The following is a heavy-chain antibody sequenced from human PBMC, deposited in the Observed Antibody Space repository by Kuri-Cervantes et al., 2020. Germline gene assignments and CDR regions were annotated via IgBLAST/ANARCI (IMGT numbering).Heavy chain of an antibody. J-gene: IGHJ6*02. D-gene: IGHD3-3*01. V-gene: IGHV3-30-3*01. CDR1: GFSFSDYN. CDR3: ARDLRFSYYGMDV. Sequence: LSLTCAASGFSFSDYNMNWVRQAPGKGLEWVAVISYDGSNKYYADSVKGRFTISRDNSKNTLYLQMNSLRAEDTAVYYCARDLRFSYYGMDVWGQGTTVTVSS. CDR2: ISYDGSNK.